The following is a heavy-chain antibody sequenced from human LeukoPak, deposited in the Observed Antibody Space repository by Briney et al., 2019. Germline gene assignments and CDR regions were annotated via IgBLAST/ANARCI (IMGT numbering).Heavy chain of an antibody. V-gene: IGHV5-51*01. CDR2: IYPGDSET. CDR3: ARVPDRSGYFYYFDY. CDR1: GYIFTNYW. J-gene: IGHJ4*02. D-gene: IGHD3-22*01. Sequence: GESLKISCQGSGYIFTNYWIGWVRQIPGKGLEWMGIIYPGDSETRYSPSFQGQVTISADKSTSTAYLQWSSLKASDTAMFYCARVPDRSGYFYYFDYWGQGTLVTVSS.